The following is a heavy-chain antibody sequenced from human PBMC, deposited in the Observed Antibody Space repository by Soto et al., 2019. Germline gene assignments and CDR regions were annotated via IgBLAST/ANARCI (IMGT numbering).Heavy chain of an antibody. V-gene: IGHV1-18*01. CDR2: ISAYNGNT. Sequence: QVLLVQSGAEVKKPGASVKVSCKASGYTFSSYGISWVRQAPGQGLEWMGWISAYNGNTKYAQKLQGRVTMTTDTSTRAAYMELRSLRADDPAVYYCARREVGTTLDFDYWGQGTLVTVSS. CDR1: GYTFSSYG. CDR3: ARREVGTTLDFDY. J-gene: IGHJ4*02. D-gene: IGHD1-7*01.